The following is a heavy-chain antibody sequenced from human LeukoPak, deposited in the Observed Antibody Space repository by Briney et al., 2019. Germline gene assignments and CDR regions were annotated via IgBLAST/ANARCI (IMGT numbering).Heavy chain of an antibody. J-gene: IGHJ4*02. CDR2: ISGSGGST. D-gene: IGHD3-10*01. CDR3: AKEGGITMVRGVIPDY. Sequence: PGGSLRLSCAASGFTFSSYAMSWVRQAPGKGLEWVSAISGSGGSTYYADSVKGRFTISRDSSKNTLYLQMNSLRAEDTAVYYCAKEGGITMVRGVIPDYWGQGTLVTVSS. CDR1: GFTFSSYA. V-gene: IGHV3-23*01.